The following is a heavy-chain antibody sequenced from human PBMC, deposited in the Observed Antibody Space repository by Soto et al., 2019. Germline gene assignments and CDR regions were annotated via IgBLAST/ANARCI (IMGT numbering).Heavy chain of an antibody. CDR1: GFTFNNYA. D-gene: IGHD1-1*01. J-gene: IGHJ6*02. CDR2: ISSSGGKI. V-gene: IGHV3-23*01. Sequence: PGGSLRLSCAASGFTFNNYAMSWVRQAPGEGLEWVSGISSSGGKIYYADSVKGRFTISRDSSKSTLYLQMNSLRAEDTAVYHYAKDRSDIPTYGVDVWGQGTTVTVSS. CDR3: AKDRSDIPTYGVDV.